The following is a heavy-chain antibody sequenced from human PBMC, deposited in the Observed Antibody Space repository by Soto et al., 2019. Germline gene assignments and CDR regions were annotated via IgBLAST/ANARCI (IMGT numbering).Heavy chain of an antibody. Sequence: QLQLQESGPGLVKPSETLSLTCSVSDDSINSDKYYWGWIRQPPGKGLEWIGSIYYRGNAYYNPSCKSRVTISLDNTKSQFTLKLNPVPAADSAVYFCARLEGLATISYYFDFWGPGALVTVSS. D-gene: IGHD3-3*01. CDR2: IYYRGNA. CDR3: ARLEGLATISYYFDF. J-gene: IGHJ4*02. V-gene: IGHV4-39*01. CDR1: DDSINSDKYY.